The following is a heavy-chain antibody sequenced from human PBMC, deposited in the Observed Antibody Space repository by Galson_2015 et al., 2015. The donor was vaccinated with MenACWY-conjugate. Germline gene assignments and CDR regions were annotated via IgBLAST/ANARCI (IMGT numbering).Heavy chain of an antibody. D-gene: IGHD3-10*01. CDR1: GFTFSTYA. J-gene: IGHJ4*02. Sequence: SLRLSCAASGFTFSTYAIQWVRQAPGKGLEWVAGISYDGSNKYYAESVKGRFTISRDNSKNTLYLQMDSLRAEDTAVYYCAKAGVGGSGSHYQPIGYWGQGTLVTVSS. CDR2: ISYDGSNK. V-gene: IGHV3-30*18. CDR3: AKAGVGGSGSHYQPIGY.